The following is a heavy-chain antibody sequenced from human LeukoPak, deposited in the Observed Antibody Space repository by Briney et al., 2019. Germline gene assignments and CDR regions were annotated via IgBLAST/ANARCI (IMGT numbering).Heavy chain of an antibody. D-gene: IGHD3-22*01. CDR2: IKQDGSEK. CDR3: AKGQNYYDGSGYYSTDY. Sequence: GSLRLSCAASGFTFSSYWMNWVRQAPGKGLEWVANIKQDGSEKYYVDSVKGRFTISRDNAKNSLYLQMNSLRAEDTAVYYCAKGQNYYDGSGYYSTDYWGQGTPVTVSS. V-gene: IGHV3-7*04. CDR1: GFTFSSYW. J-gene: IGHJ4*02.